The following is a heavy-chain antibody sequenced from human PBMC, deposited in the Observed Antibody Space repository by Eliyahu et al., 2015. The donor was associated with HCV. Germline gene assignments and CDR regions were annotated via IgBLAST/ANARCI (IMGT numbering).Heavy chain of an antibody. D-gene: IGHD3-22*01. V-gene: IGHV4-61*02. CDR1: GGSISSGSYY. J-gene: IGHJ4*02. CDR2: IYTSGST. Sequence: QVQLQESGPGLVKPSQTLSLTCTVSGGSISSGSYYWSWIRQPAGKGLEWIGRIYTSGSTNYNPSLKSRVTISVDTSKNQFSLKLSSVTAADTAVYYCAAYYYDSSGYYYIGYWGQGTLVTVSS. CDR3: AAYYYDSSGYYYIGY.